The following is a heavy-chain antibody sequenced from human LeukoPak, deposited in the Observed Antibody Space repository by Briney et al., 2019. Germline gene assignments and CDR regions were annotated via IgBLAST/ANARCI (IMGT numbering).Heavy chain of an antibody. CDR1: GFTVSSNY. J-gene: IGHJ4*02. CDR2: IYSGGST. Sequence: PGGSLRLSCAASGFTVSSNYMSWVRQAPGKGLEWVSIIYSGGSTFYADSVKGRFTISRDNSKNTLYLQMNSLRAEDTAVYYCAKSSDDSGGRYYFDYWGQGTLVTVSS. CDR3: AKSSDDSGGRYYFDY. V-gene: IGHV3-53*05. D-gene: IGHD2-15*01.